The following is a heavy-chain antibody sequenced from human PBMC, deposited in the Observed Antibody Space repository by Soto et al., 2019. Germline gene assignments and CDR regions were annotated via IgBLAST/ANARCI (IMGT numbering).Heavy chain of an antibody. CDR1: GFTFSSYG. V-gene: IGHV3-30*18. CDR3: AKALPTVNYYYYGMDV. D-gene: IGHD4-17*01. Sequence: QVQLVETGGGVVQPGRSLRLSCAASGFTFSSYGMHWDRQAPGKGLEWVAVISYDGSNKYYADSVKGRFTISRDNSKNTLYLQMNSLRAEDTAVYYCAKALPTVNYYYYGMDVWGQGTTVTVSS. CDR2: ISYDGSNK. J-gene: IGHJ6*02.